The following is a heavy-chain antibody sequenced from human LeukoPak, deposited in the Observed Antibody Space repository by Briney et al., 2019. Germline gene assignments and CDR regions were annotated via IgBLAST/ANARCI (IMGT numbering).Heavy chain of an antibody. CDR1: GFTFSGYY. CDR3: ARGTVCGWLDY. Sequence: GGSLRLSCAASGFTFSGYYMAWIRQAPGKGLEWISYIGNIATTIHYADSVKGRFTISRDNAKNSLSLQMNSLRVEDTAVYYCARGTVCGWLDYWGQGTLVTVSS. CDR2: IGNIATTI. D-gene: IGHD6-19*01. V-gene: IGHV3-11*01. J-gene: IGHJ4*02.